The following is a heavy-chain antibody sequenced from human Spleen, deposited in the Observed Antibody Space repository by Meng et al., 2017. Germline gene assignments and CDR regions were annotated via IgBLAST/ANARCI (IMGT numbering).Heavy chain of an antibody. CDR1: GDSVSNNICA. V-gene: IGHV6-1*01. J-gene: IGHJ4*02. Sequence: RSGPSPGTRSQTPSVPLPTPGDSVSNNICAWNWNRQSPSSVLQWLGRTFDRSKWYNEYAVAVKSRITINPDTSNNQLSLQLSSVTPEDTAVYYCARGGTTVDYWGQGTLVTVSS. CDR2: TFDRSKWYN. D-gene: IGHD4-17*01. CDR3: ARGGTTVDY.